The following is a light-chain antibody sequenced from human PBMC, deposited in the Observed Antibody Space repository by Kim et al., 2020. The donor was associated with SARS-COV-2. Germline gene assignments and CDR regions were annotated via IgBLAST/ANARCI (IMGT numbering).Light chain of an antibody. CDR3: QQHNSYSLT. CDR2: GAS. CDR1: QGMRNS. Sequence: IQLTQSPSSLSASVGDSVTITCRASQGMRNSLAWYQQKPGKVPKLLIYGASTLQSGVPLRFSGSGSGTDFTLTISSLQPDDFATYYCQQHNSYSLTFGGGTKVDIK. V-gene: IGKV1-9*01. J-gene: IGKJ4*01.